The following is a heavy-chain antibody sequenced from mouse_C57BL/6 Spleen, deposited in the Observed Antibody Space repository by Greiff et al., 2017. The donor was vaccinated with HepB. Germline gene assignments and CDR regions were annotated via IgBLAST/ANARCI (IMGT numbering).Heavy chain of an antibody. J-gene: IGHJ4*01. V-gene: IGHV5-4*03. CDR1: GFTFSSYA. D-gene: IGHD2-5*01. Sequence: EVKLMESGGGLVKPGGSLKLSCAASGFTFSSYAMSWVRQTPEKRLEWVATISDGGSYTYYPDNVKGRFTISRDNAKNNLYLQMSHLKSEDTAMYYCARGEVTHYYAMDYWGQGTSVTVSS. CDR2: ISDGGSYT. CDR3: ARGEVTHYYAMDY.